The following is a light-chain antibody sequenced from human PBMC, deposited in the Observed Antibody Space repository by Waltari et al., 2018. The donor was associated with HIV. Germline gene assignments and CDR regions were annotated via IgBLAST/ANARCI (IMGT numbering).Light chain of an antibody. Sequence: DIQMTQSPSTLSASVGDRVTVTCRASQIISSWLAWYQQKPGKAPNLLIYKASTLQSGVPSRFSGSGSGTDFTLTISRLEPEDFAVYYCQQYGTSPYTFGQGTKVEI. CDR3: QQYGTSPYT. CDR2: KAS. J-gene: IGKJ2*01. V-gene: IGKV1-5*03. CDR1: QIISSW.